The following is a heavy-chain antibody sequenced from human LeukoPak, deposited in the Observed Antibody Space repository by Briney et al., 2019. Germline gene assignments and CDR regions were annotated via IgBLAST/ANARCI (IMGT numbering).Heavy chain of an antibody. CDR2: ISGSGGST. J-gene: IGHJ4*02. V-gene: IGHV3-23*01. CDR3: AKRRLDSSGYHGYYFDY. CDR1: GFTFSSYA. Sequence: GGSLRLSCAASGFTFSSYAMSWVRQAPGKGLEWVSAISGSGGSTYYADSVKGRFTISRDNSKNTLYLQMNSLRAEDTAVYYCAKRRLDSSGYHGYYFDYWGQGTLVTVSS. D-gene: IGHD3-22*01.